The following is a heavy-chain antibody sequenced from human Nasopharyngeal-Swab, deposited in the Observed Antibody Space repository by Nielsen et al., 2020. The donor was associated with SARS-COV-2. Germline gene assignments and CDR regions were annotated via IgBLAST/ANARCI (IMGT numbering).Heavy chain of an antibody. CDR1: GGSISSSSYY. D-gene: IGHD2-2*01. CDR3: ASLEYCSSTSCYRAYAFDI. J-gene: IGHJ3*02. Sequence: SETLSLTCTVSGGSISSSSYYWGWIRQPPGKGLEWIGSIYYSGSTYYNPSLKSRVPISVDTSKNQFSLKLSSVTAADTAVYYCASLEYCSSTSCYRAYAFDIWGQGTMVTVSS. CDR2: IYYSGST. V-gene: IGHV4-39*01.